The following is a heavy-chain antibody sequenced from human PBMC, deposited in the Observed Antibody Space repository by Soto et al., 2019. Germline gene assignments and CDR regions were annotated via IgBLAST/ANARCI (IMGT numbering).Heavy chain of an antibody. J-gene: IGHJ4*02. CDR3: ARQVAYYGSGSYFYFDY. CDR1: GGSISSYY. Sequence: SETLSLTCTVSGGSISSYYWSWIRQPPGKGLEWIGYIYYSGSTNYNPSLKSRVTISVDTSKNQFSLKLSSVTAADTAVYYCARQVAYYGSGSYFYFDYWGQGTLVTVSS. CDR2: IYYSGST. D-gene: IGHD3-10*01. V-gene: IGHV4-59*08.